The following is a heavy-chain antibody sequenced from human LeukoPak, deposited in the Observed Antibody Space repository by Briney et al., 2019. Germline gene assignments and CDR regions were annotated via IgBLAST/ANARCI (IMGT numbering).Heavy chain of an antibody. D-gene: IGHD4-17*01. J-gene: IGHJ3*02. CDR2: ISYDGSNK. Sequence: GGSLRLSCAASGFTFSSYGMYWVRQAPGKGLEWVAVISYDGSNKYYADSVKGRFTISRDNSKNTLYLQMNSLRAEDTAVYYCARESGEDPQAAFDIWGQGTMVTVSS. CDR1: GFTFSSYG. CDR3: ARESGEDPQAAFDI. V-gene: IGHV3-30*03.